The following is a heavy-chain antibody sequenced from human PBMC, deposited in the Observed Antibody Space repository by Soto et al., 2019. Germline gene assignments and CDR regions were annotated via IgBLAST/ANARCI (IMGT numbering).Heavy chain of an antibody. CDR1: GGSFSGYY. V-gene: IGHV4-34*01. J-gene: IGHJ6*02. D-gene: IGHD6-13*01. Sequence: SETLFLTRAVYGGSFSGYYWSWIPQPPGKGLEWIGEINHSGSTNYTPSLESRVTISVDTSKNQFSLKLSSVTAADTAVYYCARAVEYSSSGRYGMDVWGQGTTVTVSS. CDR2: INHSGST. CDR3: ARAVEYSSSGRYGMDV.